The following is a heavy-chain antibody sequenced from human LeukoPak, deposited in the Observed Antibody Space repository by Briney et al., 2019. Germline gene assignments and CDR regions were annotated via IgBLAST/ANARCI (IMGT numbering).Heavy chain of an antibody. J-gene: IGHJ4*02. Sequence: GGSLRLSCAASGFTFSSYWMSWVRQAPGKGLEWVANIKQDGSEKYYVDSVKGRFAISRDNAKNSLYLQMNSLRAEDTAVYYCARGGWSSGWYYKVWAPPDYWGQGTLVTVSS. D-gene: IGHD6-19*01. CDR3: ARGGWSSGWYYKVWAPPDY. CDR1: GFTFSSYW. CDR2: IKQDGSEK. V-gene: IGHV3-7*01.